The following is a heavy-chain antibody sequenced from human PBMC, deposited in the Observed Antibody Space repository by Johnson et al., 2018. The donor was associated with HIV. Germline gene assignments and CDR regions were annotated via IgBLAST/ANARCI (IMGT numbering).Heavy chain of an antibody. Sequence: EVQLVESGGGLVKPGGSLRLSCAASGFTFSDYYMSWIRQAPGKGLEWVGRIKSRAGGGTTDYATPVKGRFTISRDDSNNTLYLQMNSLKSEDTAVYYCTTGDYVWGSYRYTGDDAFDIWGQGTMVTVSS. V-gene: IGHV3-15*01. CDR2: IKSRAGGGTT. CDR1: GFTFSDYY. CDR3: TTGDYVWGSYRYTGDDAFDI. D-gene: IGHD3-16*02. J-gene: IGHJ3*02.